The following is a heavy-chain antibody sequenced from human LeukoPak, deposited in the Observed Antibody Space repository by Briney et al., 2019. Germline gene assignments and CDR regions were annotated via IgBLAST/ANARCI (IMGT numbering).Heavy chain of an antibody. CDR1: GYAFNSYG. CDR2: INAYNGNT. CDR3: ARDYRPPYYFDSSGHWLGY. D-gene: IGHD3-22*01. V-gene: IGHV1-18*01. J-gene: IGHJ4*02. Sequence: ASVKVSCKASGYAFNSYGVSWVRQAPGQGLEWMGWINAYNGNTKYAQKFQDRVTMTTDTSTSMASMELRSLRSDDTAVYFCARDYRPPYYFDSSGHWLGYWGQGTLVTVSS.